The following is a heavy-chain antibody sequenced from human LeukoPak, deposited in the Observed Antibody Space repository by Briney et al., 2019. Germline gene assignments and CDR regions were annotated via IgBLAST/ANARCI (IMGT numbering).Heavy chain of an antibody. CDR2: IIPILGIA. CDR3: ARTVRNCSSTSCYSPVGGNWFDP. CDR1: GGTFSSYA. V-gene: IGHV1-69*04. J-gene: IGHJ5*02. D-gene: IGHD2-2*01. Sequence: GASVKVSCKASGGTFSSYAISWVRQAPGQGREWMGRIIPILGIANYPQKFQGRVTITADKSTSTAYMELSSLRPEDTAVYYCARTVRNCSSTSCYSPVGGNWFDPWGQGTLVTVSS.